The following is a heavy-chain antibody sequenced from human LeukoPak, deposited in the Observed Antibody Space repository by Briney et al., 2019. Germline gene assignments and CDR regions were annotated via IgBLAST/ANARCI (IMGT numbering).Heavy chain of an antibody. CDR1: GGTFSSYA. D-gene: IGHD3-22*01. CDR3: ARGLVVITEGLFDY. V-gene: IGHV1-69*05. Sequence: SVKVSCKASGGTFSSYAISWVRQAPGQGLEWMGRIIPIFGTANYAQKFQGRVTITTDESTSTAYMEPSSLRSEDTAVYYCARGLVVITEGLFDYWGQGTLVTVSS. J-gene: IGHJ4*02. CDR2: IIPIFGTA.